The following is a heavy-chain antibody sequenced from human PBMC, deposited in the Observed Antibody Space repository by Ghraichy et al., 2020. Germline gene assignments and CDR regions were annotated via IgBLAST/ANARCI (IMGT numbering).Heavy chain of an antibody. Sequence: ETLSLTCAVYGGSFSGYYWSWIRQPPGKGLEWIGEINHSGSTNYNPSLKSRVTISVDTSKNQFSLKLSSVTAADTAVYYCARVAVAVAGTEKGWFDPWGQGTLVTVSS. J-gene: IGHJ5*02. CDR1: GGSFSGYY. CDR3: ARVAVAVAGTEKGWFDP. D-gene: IGHD6-19*01. CDR2: INHSGST. V-gene: IGHV4-34*01.